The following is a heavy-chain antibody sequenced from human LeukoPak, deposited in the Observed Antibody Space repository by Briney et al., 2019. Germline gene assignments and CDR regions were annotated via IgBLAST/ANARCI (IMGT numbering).Heavy chain of an antibody. Sequence: ASVKVSCKASGGTFSSYAISWVRQAPGQGLEWMGGIIPIFGTANYAQKFQGRVTITTDESTSTAYMELSSLRSEDTAVYYCARSDLVQGSSMDYWGQGTLVTVSS. D-gene: IGHD6-6*01. CDR2: IIPIFGTA. J-gene: IGHJ4*02. CDR3: ARSDLVQGSSMDY. V-gene: IGHV1-69*05. CDR1: GGTFSSYA.